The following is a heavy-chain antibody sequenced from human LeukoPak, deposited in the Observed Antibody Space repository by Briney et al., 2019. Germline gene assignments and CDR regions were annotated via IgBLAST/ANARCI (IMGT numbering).Heavy chain of an antibody. V-gene: IGHV1-58*02. CDR2: IVVGSGNT. CDR3: AGLYYYDSSGYYYGGAFDI. Sequence: ASVKASCKASGFTFTSSAMQWVRQARGQRLEWIGWIVVGSGNTNYAQKFQERVTITRDMSTSTAYMELSSLRSEDTAVYYCAGLYYYDSSGYYYGGAFDIWGQGTMVTVSS. J-gene: IGHJ3*02. CDR1: GFTFTSSA. D-gene: IGHD3-22*01.